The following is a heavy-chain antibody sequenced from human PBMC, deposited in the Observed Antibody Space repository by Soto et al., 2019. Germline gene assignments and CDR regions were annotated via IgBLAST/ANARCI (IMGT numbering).Heavy chain of an antibody. CDR3: ARESYSSDVGMDV. CDR2: TYYRSKWYN. D-gene: IGHD6-25*01. CDR1: GDSVSSNSAA. J-gene: IGHJ6*02. V-gene: IGHV6-1*01. Sequence: RTLSLPCAISGDSVSSNSAACDWITQSPSRGLEWLGRTYYRSKWYNDYAVSVKSRITINPDTSKNQFSLQLNSVTPEDTAVYYCARESYSSDVGMDVWGQGTTVTVSS.